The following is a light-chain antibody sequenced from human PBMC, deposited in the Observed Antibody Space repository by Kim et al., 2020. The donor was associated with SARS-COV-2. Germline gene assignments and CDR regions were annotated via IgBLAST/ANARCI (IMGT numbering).Light chain of an antibody. CDR2: WAS. CDR1: QSVLYSSNNKNY. Sequence: DIVMTQSPDSLAVSLGERATINCKSSQSVLYSSNNKNYLAWYQQKPGQPPKLLIYWASTRESGVPDRFSGSGSGTDFTLTISSLQAEDVAVYYCQQYSSTPPTFGGGTKLEI. V-gene: IGKV4-1*01. CDR3: QQYSSTPPT. J-gene: IGKJ4*01.